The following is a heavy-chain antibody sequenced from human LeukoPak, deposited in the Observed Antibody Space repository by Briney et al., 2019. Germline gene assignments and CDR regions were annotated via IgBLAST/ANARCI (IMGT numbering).Heavy chain of an antibody. J-gene: IGHJ4*02. CDR3: AKVMVRGVRDYFDY. CDR1: GFTFSSYA. Sequence: GVSLRLSCAASGFTFSSYAMSWVPQAPGKGLEWVSAISGSGGSTYYADSVKGRFTISRDNSKNTLYLQMNSLRAEDTAVYYCAKVMVRGVRDYFDYWGQGTLVTVSS. CDR2: ISGSGGST. V-gene: IGHV3-23*01. D-gene: IGHD3-10*01.